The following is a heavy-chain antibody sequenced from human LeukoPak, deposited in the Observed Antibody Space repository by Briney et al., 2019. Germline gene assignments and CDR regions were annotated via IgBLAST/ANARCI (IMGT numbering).Heavy chain of an antibody. CDR2: ISSSGSTI. V-gene: IGHV3-11*01. D-gene: IGHD3-22*01. Sequence: SLRLSCAASGFTFSDYYMSWIRQAPGKGLEWVSYISSSGSTIYYADSVKGRFTISRDNAKNSLYLQMNSLRAEDTAVYYCAGSSGPYDAFDIWGQGTMVTVSS. CDR3: AGSSGPYDAFDI. CDR1: GFTFSDYY. J-gene: IGHJ3*02.